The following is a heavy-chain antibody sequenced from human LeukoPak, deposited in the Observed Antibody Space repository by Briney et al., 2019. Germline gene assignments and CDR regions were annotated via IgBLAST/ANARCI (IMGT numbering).Heavy chain of an antibody. CDR1: GGSISSSSYY. J-gene: IGHJ5*02. V-gene: IGHV4-39*07. Sequence: PSETLSLTCTVSGGSISSSSYYWGWIRHPPGKGLEWIGSIYYSGSTYYNPSLKSRVTISVDTSKNQFSLKLSSVTAADTAVYYCARDHITVNWFDPWSQGTLVTVSS. D-gene: IGHD1-14*01. CDR3: ARDHITVNWFDP. CDR2: IYYSGST.